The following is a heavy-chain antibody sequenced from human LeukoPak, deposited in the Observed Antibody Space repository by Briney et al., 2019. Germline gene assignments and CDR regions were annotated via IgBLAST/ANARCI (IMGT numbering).Heavy chain of an antibody. V-gene: IGHV4-31*03. J-gene: IGHJ4*02. D-gene: IGHD3-22*01. Sequence: PSETLSLTCTVSGGSISSGGYYWSWIRQHPGKGLEWIGYIYSSGSTYYNPSLKSRVTISVDTSKNQFSLKLSSVTAADTAVYYCARVYYYDSSGFESWGQGTLVTVSS. CDR1: GGSISSGGYY. CDR2: IYSSGST. CDR3: ARVYYYDSSGFES.